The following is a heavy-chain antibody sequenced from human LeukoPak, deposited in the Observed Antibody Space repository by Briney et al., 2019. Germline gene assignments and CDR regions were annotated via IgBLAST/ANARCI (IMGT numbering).Heavy chain of an antibody. CDR3: ARGRITIFGVVNSPFLGY. D-gene: IGHD3-3*01. V-gene: IGHV4-34*01. CDR1: GGSFSSYY. Sequence: PSETLSLTCAVYGGSFSSYYWSWIRQPPGKGLEWIGEINHSGSTNYNPSLKSRVTISVDTSKNQFSLKLSSVTAADTAVYYCARGRITIFGVVNSPFLGYWGQGTLVTVSS. J-gene: IGHJ4*02. CDR2: INHSGST.